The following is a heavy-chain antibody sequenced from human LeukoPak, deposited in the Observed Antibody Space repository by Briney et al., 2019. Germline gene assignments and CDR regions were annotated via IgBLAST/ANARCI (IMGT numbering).Heavy chain of an antibody. CDR3: AKDAALFSSSWY. D-gene: IGHD6-13*01. V-gene: IGHV3-30*18. CDR2: ISYDGSNK. CDR1: GFTFSSYG. Sequence: GGSLRLSCAASGFTFSSYGMHWVRQAPGKGLEWVAVISYDGSNKYYADSVKGRFTISRDNSKNTLYLQMNSPRVEDTAVYYCAKDAALFSSSWYGGQGTLVTVSS. J-gene: IGHJ4*02.